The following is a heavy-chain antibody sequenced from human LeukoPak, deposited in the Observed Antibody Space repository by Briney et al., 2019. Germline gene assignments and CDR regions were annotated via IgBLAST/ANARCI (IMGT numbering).Heavy chain of an antibody. Sequence: PGGSLRLSCSASGFTFSDYAMSWVRQAPGKGLEWVSYISSSSSTIYYADSVKGRFTISRDNAKNSLYLQMNSLRAEDTAVYYCARDRKGGDGYNSPYFQHWGQGTLVTVSS. J-gene: IGHJ1*01. CDR2: ISSSSSTI. D-gene: IGHD5-24*01. CDR1: GFTFSDYA. V-gene: IGHV3-48*04. CDR3: ARDRKGGDGYNSPYFQH.